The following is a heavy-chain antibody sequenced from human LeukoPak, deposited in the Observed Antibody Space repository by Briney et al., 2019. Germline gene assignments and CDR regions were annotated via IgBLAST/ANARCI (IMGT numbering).Heavy chain of an antibody. CDR3: ARQLEMAIIADYFDY. V-gene: IGHV4-39*01. D-gene: IGHD5-24*01. CDR1: SGSISDSNFY. J-gene: IGHJ4*02. Sequence: SETLSLTCTVSSGSISDSNFYWGWIRQPPGKGLEWIGSIFYSGSSYYNPSLKSRVTISVDTSKNQFSLKLSSVTAADTAVYYCARQLEMAIIADYFDYWGQGTLVTVSS. CDR2: IFYSGSS.